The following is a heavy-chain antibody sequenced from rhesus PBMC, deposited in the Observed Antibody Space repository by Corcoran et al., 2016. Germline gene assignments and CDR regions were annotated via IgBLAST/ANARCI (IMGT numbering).Heavy chain of an antibody. V-gene: IGHV4-173*01. J-gene: IGHJ4*01. Sequence: QMQLQESGPGLVKPSETLSLTCAVSGGSISSNFWTWIRQPPGKGLEWIGRVSGSGGSTDSTPPLKSRVTISTDTAKNQFSLKLSSVTAADTAVYYCTLSFGTGWSPRWGQGVLVTVSS. D-gene: IGHD6S26*01. CDR3: TLSFGTGWSPR. CDR1: GGSISSNF. CDR2: VSGSGGST.